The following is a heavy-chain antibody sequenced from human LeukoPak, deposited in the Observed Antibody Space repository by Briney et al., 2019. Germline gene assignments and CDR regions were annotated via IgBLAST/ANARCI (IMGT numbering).Heavy chain of an antibody. J-gene: IGHJ3*02. V-gene: IGHV4-39*01. CDR2: IYYSGST. D-gene: IGHD1-26*01. CDR1: GASISSSSYY. Sequence: SETLSHTCTVSGASISSSSYYWGWIRQPPGKGLEWIGNIYYSGSTYYNPSLKSRVTISVDSSKNQFSLKLSSVTAADTAVYYCARQGEGGRAFDIWGQGTMVTVCS. CDR3: ARQGEGGRAFDI.